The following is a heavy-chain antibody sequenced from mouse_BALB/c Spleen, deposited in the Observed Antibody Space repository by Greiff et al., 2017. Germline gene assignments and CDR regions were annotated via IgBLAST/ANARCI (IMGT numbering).Heavy chain of an antibody. CDR2: ISSGGST. CDR3: ARGRDYGSSYYAMDY. Sequence: EVKVVESGGGLVKPGGSLKLSCAASGFTFSSYAMSWVRQTPEKRLEWVASISSGGSTYYPDSVKGRFTISRDNARNILYLQMSSLRSEDTAMYYCARGRDYGSSYYAMDYWGQGTSVTVSS. V-gene: IGHV5-6-5*01. J-gene: IGHJ4*01. D-gene: IGHD1-1*01. CDR1: GFTFSSYA.